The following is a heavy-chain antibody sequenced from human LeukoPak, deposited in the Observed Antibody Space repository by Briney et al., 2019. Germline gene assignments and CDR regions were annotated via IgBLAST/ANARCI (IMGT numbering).Heavy chain of an antibody. CDR1: GGSISSYY. V-gene: IGHV4-59*08. CDR3: ARGGGSPYCSGGSCPIVGAATFDY. J-gene: IGHJ4*03. CDR2: IYYNGST. D-gene: IGHD2-15*01. Sequence: PSETLSLTCTVSGGSISSYYWSWIRQPPGKGLEWIGYIYYNGSTNYNPSLQSRVTISVDTSKNQFSLKLSSVTAADTAVYYCARGGGSPYCSGGSCPIVGAATFDYWGQGTTVTVSS.